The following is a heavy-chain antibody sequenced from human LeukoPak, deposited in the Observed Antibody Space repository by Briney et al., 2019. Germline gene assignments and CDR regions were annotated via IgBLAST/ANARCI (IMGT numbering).Heavy chain of an antibody. CDR2: IYHSGST. Sequence: SGTLSLTCAVSGVSISSSNWWSWVRQPPGKGLEWIGEIYHSGSTNYNPSLKSRVTISLDKSKNQFSLKLSSVTAADTAVYYCARGIAVAGTDWFDPWGQGTLVTVSS. D-gene: IGHD6-19*01. V-gene: IGHV4-4*02. CDR1: GVSISSSNW. CDR3: ARGIAVAGTDWFDP. J-gene: IGHJ5*02.